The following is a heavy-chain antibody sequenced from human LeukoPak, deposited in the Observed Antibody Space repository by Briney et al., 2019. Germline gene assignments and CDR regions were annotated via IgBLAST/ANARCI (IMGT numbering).Heavy chain of an antibody. CDR3: AKGTVAGRQRAPPKEWFDP. D-gene: IGHD6-6*01. CDR1: GFTFSNYR. Sequence: GGSLRLSCAASGFTFSNYRMIWVRQAPGKGLEWVSSISSSSSYIYYADSAKGRFTISRDNAKNSLSLQMNSLRAEDSAVYYCAKGTVAGRQRAPPKEWFDPWGQETLVTVSS. V-gene: IGHV3-21*01. CDR2: ISSSSSYI. J-gene: IGHJ5*02.